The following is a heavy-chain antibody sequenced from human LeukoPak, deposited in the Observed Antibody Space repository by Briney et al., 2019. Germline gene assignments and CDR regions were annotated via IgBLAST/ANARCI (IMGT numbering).Heavy chain of an antibody. CDR3: ARDLDYSSSSIDY. V-gene: IGHV1-2*02. J-gene: IGHJ4*02. CDR1: GYTFTGYY. CDR2: INPNSGGT. Sequence: ASVKVSCKASGYTFTGYYMHWVRQAPGQGLEWMGWINPNSGGTNYAQKFQGRVTMTRDTSISTVYMELSSLRSEDTAVYYCARDLDYSSSSIDYWGQGTLVTVSS. D-gene: IGHD6-6*01.